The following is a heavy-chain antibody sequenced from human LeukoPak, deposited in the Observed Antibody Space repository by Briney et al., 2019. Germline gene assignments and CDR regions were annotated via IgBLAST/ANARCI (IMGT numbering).Heavy chain of an antibody. D-gene: IGHD4-11*01. CDR1: GGSISSSSYY. V-gene: IGHV4-39*01. CDR3: ASPGDYSNYDPFYYYYMDV. Sequence: SETLSLTCTVSGGSISSSSYYWGWIRQPPGKGLEWIGSIYYSGSTYYNPSLKGRVTISVDTSKNQFSLKLSSVTAADTAVYYCASPGDYSNYDPFYYYYMDVWGKGTTVTVSS. CDR2: IYYSGST. J-gene: IGHJ6*03.